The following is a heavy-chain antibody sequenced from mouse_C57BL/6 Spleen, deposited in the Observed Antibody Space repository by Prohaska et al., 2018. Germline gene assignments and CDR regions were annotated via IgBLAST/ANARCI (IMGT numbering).Heavy chain of an antibody. CDR3: ARLLGDY. CDR2: MNPDSSTI. Sequence: EVKLLQSGGGLVQPGGSLKVSCAASGIDFSRYWMTWVRRAPGKGLEWIGEMNPDSSTINYAPSLKDKLFSSRDNAKNTLYLQMSKVRFEDTGLYYCARLLGDYWGQGTSVTVS. CDR1: GIDFSRYW. V-gene: IGHV4-1*01. J-gene: IGHJ4*01.